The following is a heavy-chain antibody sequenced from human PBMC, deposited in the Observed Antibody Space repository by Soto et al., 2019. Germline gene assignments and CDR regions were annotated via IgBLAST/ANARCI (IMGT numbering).Heavy chain of an antibody. CDR3: ARVNYDILTGYYHFDY. D-gene: IGHD3-9*01. CDR1: GGSISSYY. J-gene: IGHJ4*02. V-gene: IGHV4-59*01. Sequence: PSETLSLTCTVPGGSISSYYWSWIRQPPGKGLEWIGYIYYSGSTNYNPSLKSRVTISVDTSKNQFSLKLSSVTAADTAVYYCARVNYDILTGYYHFDYWGQGTLVTVSS. CDR2: IYYSGST.